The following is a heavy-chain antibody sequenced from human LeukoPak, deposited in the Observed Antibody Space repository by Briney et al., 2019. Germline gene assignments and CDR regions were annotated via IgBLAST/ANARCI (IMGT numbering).Heavy chain of an antibody. CDR1: GFTFSSYG. J-gene: IGHJ6*02. D-gene: IGHD6-19*01. V-gene: IGHV3-30*18. Sequence: GRSLRLSCAASGFTFSSYGMHWVRQAPGKGLEWVAVISYDGSNKYYADSVKGRFTISRDNSKNTLYLQVNSLRAEDTAMYYCAKVMGSGWYFCYYGMDVWGQGTTVTVSS. CDR3: AKVMGSGWYFCYYGMDV. CDR2: ISYDGSNK.